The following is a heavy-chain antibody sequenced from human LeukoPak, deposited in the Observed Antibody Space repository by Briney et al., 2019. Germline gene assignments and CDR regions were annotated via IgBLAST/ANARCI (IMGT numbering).Heavy chain of an antibody. V-gene: IGHV3-53*05. D-gene: IGHD2-8*01. CDR2: IYSGGSI. J-gene: IGHJ3*02. Sequence: QPGGSLRLSCAASGFTVSSNYMTWVRQAPGKGLEWVSVIYSGGSIYYADSVKGRFTISRDNSKNTLYLQMNSLRAEDTAVYYCASHPMGAFDIWGLGTMVTVSS. CDR1: GFTVSSNY. CDR3: ASHPMGAFDI.